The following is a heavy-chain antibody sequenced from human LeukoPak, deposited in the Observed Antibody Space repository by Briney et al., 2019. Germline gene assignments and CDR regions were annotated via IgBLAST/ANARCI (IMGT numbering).Heavy chain of an antibody. J-gene: IGHJ4*02. CDR1: GYTFSNFG. D-gene: IGHD2-2*01. Sequence: ASVRVSFKTSGYTFSNFGINWVRQAPGQGLEWMAWISGNNDNPNYGQKFQGRFTVTTDSSTSTAYMELRNLRSDDTAVYYCARDGTSTDDYWGQGTLVTVSS. V-gene: IGHV1-18*01. CDR3: ARDGTSTDDY. CDR2: ISGNNDNP.